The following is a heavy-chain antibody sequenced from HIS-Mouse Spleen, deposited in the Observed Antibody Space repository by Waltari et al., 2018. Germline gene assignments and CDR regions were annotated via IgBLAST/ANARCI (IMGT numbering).Heavy chain of an antibody. V-gene: IGHV4-39*07. CDR2: ICYSGRT. Sequence: QLQLQESGPGLVKPSETLSLTCTVSGGSISSSSYYWGWIRQPPGKGLAWIGSICYSGRTYYKPSLKSRVTISVDTSKNQFSLKLSSVTAADTAVYYCAREIPYSSSWYDWYFNLWGRGTLVTVSS. CDR1: GGSISSSSYY. J-gene: IGHJ2*01. D-gene: IGHD6-13*01. CDR3: AREIPYSSSWYDWYFNL.